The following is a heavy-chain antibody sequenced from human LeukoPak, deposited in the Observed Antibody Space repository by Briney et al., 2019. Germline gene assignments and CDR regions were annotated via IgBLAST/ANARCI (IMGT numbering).Heavy chain of an antibody. V-gene: IGHV4-59*01. D-gene: IGHD3-22*01. CDR3: ARAPGFDSSGYLNWFDP. CDR2: ISYSGST. CDR1: GGSISSYY. J-gene: IGHJ5*02. Sequence: SETLSLTCTVSGGSISSYYWSWIRQPPGKGLEWIACISYSGSTKYNPSLKSRVTISVDTSKNQLSLKLSSVTAADTAVYYCARAPGFDSSGYLNWFDPWGQGTLVTVSS.